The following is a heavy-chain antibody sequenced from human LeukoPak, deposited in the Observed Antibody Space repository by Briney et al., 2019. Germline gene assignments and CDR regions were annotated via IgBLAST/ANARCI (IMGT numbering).Heavy chain of an antibody. Sequence: GESLKISCKGSGYSFTSYWIGWVRQMPGKGLEWMGIIYPGDSDTSYSPSFQGQVNISADMSISTAYLQWSSLQGSDSGMYYCAGLYGDPGGYFDFWGQGTLVTVSS. J-gene: IGHJ4*02. CDR3: AGLYGDPGGYFDF. CDR2: IYPGDSDT. CDR1: GYSFTSYW. V-gene: IGHV5-51*01. D-gene: IGHD4-17*01.